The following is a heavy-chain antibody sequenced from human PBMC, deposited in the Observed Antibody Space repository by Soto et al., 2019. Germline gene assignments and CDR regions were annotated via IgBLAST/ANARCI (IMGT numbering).Heavy chain of an antibody. D-gene: IGHD4-17*01. CDR2: IYYSGST. Sequence: QVQLQESGPGLVKPSETLSLTCTVSGGSISSYYWSWIRQPPGKGLEWIGYIYYSGSTNYNPSLKSRVTISVDTSKNRFSLKLSSVTAADTAVYYCARQRDYGDDYFDYWGQGTLVTVSS. CDR1: GGSISSYY. CDR3: ARQRDYGDDYFDY. V-gene: IGHV4-59*08. J-gene: IGHJ4*02.